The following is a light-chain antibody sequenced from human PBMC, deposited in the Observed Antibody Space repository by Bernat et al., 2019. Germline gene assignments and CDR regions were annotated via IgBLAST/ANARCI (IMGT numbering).Light chain of an antibody. J-gene: IGLJ3*02. V-gene: IGLV2-23*02. Sequence: QSALTQPASVSGSPGQSITISCTGTSSDVGTYNLVSGYQQNPGKAPKLLIYEVSKWPSGLSNRFSGSKSGNTASLTIPGLQAEDEADYYCCSYSTSNAGLFGGGTKLTVL. CDR3: CSYSTSNAGL. CDR2: EVS. CDR1: SSDVGTYNL.